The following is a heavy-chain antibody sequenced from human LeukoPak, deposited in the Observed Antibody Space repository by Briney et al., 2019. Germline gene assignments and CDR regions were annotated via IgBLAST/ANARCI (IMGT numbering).Heavy chain of an antibody. CDR1: GISFTSYA. Sequence: SVKVSCKASGISFTSYAISWVRQAPGQGLEWMGAIFPIYDVTDYAQTFRGRVTMTADESTSTAYMELSSLTSEDTAMYYCARIYYGSGSPDGYWGQGTLVTVSS. D-gene: IGHD3-10*01. J-gene: IGHJ4*02. CDR2: IFPIYDVT. CDR3: ARIYYGSGSPDGY. V-gene: IGHV1-69*01.